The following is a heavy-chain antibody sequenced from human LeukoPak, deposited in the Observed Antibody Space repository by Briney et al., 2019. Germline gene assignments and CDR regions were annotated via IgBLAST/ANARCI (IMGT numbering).Heavy chain of an antibody. V-gene: IGHV4-38-2*02. D-gene: IGHD2-15*01. CDR1: GYSISSGYY. CDR2: IYHSGST. CDR3: ARDLHGYCSAGSCYSGGWFDP. J-gene: IGHJ5*02. Sequence: SETLSLTCTVSGYSISSGYYWGWIRQPPGKGLEWIGSIYHSGSTYYNPSLKSRVTISVDTSKNQFSLKLSSVTAADTAVYYCARDLHGYCSAGSCYSGGWFDPWGQGTLVTVSS.